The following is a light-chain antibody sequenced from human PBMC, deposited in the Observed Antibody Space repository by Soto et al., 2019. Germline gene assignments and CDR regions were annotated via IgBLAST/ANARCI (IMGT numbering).Light chain of an antibody. CDR3: KIRSDWLFS. CDR2: DAS. CDR1: QSIGVY. V-gene: IGKV3-11*02. Sequence: EIVLTQSPATLSLSPGERATLSCRASQSIGVYLAWYQQKSGQAPRLLIYDASTRATGIPARFSGSGSGRDFTLTISSLEPEDFAVYYCKIRSDWLFSFGPGTTVDMK. J-gene: IGKJ3*01.